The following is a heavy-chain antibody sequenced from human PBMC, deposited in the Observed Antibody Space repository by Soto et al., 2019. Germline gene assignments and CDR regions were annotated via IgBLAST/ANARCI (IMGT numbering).Heavy chain of an antibody. CDR1: GYTFSTSG. D-gene: IGHD6-19*01. Sequence: QVQLVQSGAEVRKPGASVKVSCKASGYTFSTSGMSWLRQAPGQGLEWMGWISTYNGDTNDAPKFQDRVTMTSDTSTSTVYMELGSLRSDDTAVYYCARAVAAPDFYYGMDVWGQGTRVTVSS. CDR2: ISTYNGDT. J-gene: IGHJ6*02. V-gene: IGHV1-18*01. CDR3: ARAVAAPDFYYGMDV.